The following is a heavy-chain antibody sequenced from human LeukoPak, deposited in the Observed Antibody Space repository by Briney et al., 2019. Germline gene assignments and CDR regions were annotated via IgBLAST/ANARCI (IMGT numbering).Heavy chain of an antibody. D-gene: IGHD4-17*01. CDR1: GGSISSGGYS. Sequence: PSQTLSLTCAVSGGSISSGGYSWSWLRQPPGTGLEWIGYIYHSGSTYYNPSLKSRVTISVDRSKNQFSLKLSSVTAADTAVYYCARVSGDGSYFDYWGQGTLVTVSS. CDR3: ARVSGDGSYFDY. J-gene: IGHJ4*02. CDR2: IYHSGST. V-gene: IGHV4-30-2*01.